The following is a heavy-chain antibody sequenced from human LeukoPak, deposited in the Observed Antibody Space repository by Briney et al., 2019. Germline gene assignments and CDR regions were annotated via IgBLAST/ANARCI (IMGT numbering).Heavy chain of an antibody. Sequence: SETLSLTCTVSGGSIRSNSYHWGWIRQPPGKGLEWIGSMYYSGSTYYNPSLKSRVTISVDTSKNQFSLKLSSVTAADTAVYYCAREDVAGGSGSNYYYYGAGVWGQGTTVTVSS. V-gene: IGHV4-39*07. CDR2: MYYSGST. CDR3: AREDVAGGSGSNYYYYGAGV. CDR1: GGSIRSNSYH. D-gene: IGHD3-10*01. J-gene: IGHJ6*02.